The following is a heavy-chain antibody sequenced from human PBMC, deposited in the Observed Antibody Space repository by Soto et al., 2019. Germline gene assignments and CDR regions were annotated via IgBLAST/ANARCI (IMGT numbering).Heavy chain of an antibody. CDR1: GFTFSSCS. J-gene: IGHJ4*02. CDR3: AGGSPWEQQLQGLFDY. CDR2: ISNDDSNK. D-gene: IGHD6-13*01. V-gene: IGHV3-30-3*01. Sequence: QVQLVESGGGVVQPGRSLRLSCAASGFTFSSCSMHWVRQAPGKGLEWVALISNDDSNKFYADSVKGRFTISRDNSKNTLNLQMSSLRAEDTAVYYCAGGSPWEQQLQGLFDYWGQGTLVTVSS.